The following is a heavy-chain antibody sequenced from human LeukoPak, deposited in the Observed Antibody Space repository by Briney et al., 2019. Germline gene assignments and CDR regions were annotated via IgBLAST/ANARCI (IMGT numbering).Heavy chain of an antibody. V-gene: IGHV1-18*01. D-gene: IGHD1-26*01. CDR2: ISTYNGNT. J-gene: IGHJ4*02. Sequence: GASVKVSCKASGYTFTSYGIGWVRQAPGQGLEWMGWISTYNGNTNYAQILQGRVTVTTDTSTSTAYMELRSLTSDDTAVYYRARDRDVSGSQNYWGQGTLVTVSS. CDR3: ARDRDVSGSQNY. CDR1: GYTFTSYG.